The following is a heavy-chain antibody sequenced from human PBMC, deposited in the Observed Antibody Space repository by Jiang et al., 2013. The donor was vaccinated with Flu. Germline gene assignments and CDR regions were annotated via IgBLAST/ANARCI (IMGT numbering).Heavy chain of an antibody. Sequence: PGLLKPSETLSLTCTVSGGSISGLYWSWIRQPPGKGLEWIGYIYYSGNTNYNPSLTSRVTMSVDTSKNQFSLKLSSVTAADTAVYYCARCGSRYSSPSDVWGQGTTVTVSS. D-gene: IGHD6-13*01. CDR3: ARCGSRYSSPSDV. CDR1: GGSISGLY. V-gene: IGHV4-59*11. J-gene: IGHJ6*02. CDR2: IYYSGNT.